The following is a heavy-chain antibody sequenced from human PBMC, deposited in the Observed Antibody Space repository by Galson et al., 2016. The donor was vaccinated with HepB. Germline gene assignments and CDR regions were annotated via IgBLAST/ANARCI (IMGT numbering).Heavy chain of an antibody. D-gene: IGHD5-12*01. V-gene: IGHV3-53*01. CDR1: GFTISSHY. Sequence: SLRLSCAASGFTISSHYMSWVRQAPGKGLEWVSTIYSDGSTYYADSVKGRFTISRYNSKNTLYLQMNSLRAEDTALYYCARGRGYSGYASYYGMDVWGQGTTVTVSS. CDR2: IYSDGST. J-gene: IGHJ6*02. CDR3: ARGRGYSGYASYYGMDV.